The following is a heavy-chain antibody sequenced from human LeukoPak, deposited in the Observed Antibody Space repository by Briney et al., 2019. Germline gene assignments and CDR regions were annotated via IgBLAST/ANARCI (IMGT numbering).Heavy chain of an antibody. J-gene: IGHJ6*02. CDR2: IYNVGST. D-gene: IGHD2/OR15-2a*01. V-gene: IGHV3-53*01. CDR1: GFTVSTNY. Sequence: GPLRLSCAASGFTVSTNYMSWVRQAPGKGLEWVSVIYNVGSTYYADPVKGRFTISRDNSKNTLYLQMKSLRAEDRAVYYCARGRDFLILDVWGQGTTVTVSS. CDR3: ARGRDFLILDV.